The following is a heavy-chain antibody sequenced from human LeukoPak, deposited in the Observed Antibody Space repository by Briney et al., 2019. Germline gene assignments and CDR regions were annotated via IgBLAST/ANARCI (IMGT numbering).Heavy chain of an antibody. Sequence: GGSLRLSCAASGFTFDDYAMHWVRQAPGKGLEWVSGISWNSGSIGYADSVKGRFTISRDNAKNSLYLQMNSLRAEDTAVYYCAREGYCSSTSCYFGDAFDIWGQGTMVTVSS. CDR3: AREGYCSSTSCYFGDAFDI. CDR2: ISWNSGSI. D-gene: IGHD2-2*01. CDR1: GFTFDDYA. V-gene: IGHV3-9*01. J-gene: IGHJ3*02.